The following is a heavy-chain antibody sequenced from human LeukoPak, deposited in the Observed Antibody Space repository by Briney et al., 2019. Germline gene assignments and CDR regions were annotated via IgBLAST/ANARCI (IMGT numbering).Heavy chain of an antibody. J-gene: IGHJ5*02. CDR3: ARDLGEGIYYYDSSGYYLA. Sequence: ASVKVSCKASGYTFTSYGISWVRQAPGQGLEWMGWISAYNGNTNYAQKLQGRVTMTTDTSTSTAYMELRSLRSDDTAVYYCARDLGEGIYYYDSSGYYLAWGQGTLVTVSS. CDR1: GYTFTSYG. D-gene: IGHD3-22*01. CDR2: ISAYNGNT. V-gene: IGHV1-18*01.